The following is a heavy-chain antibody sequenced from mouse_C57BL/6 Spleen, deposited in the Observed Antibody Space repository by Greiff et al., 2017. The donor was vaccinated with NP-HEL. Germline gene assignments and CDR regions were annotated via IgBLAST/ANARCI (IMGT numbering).Heavy chain of an antibody. Sequence: QVQLQQSGAELVKPGASVKISCKASGYAFSSYWMNWVKQRPGKGLEWIGQIYPGDGDTNYNGKFKGKATLTADKSSSTAYMQLSSLTSEDSAVYFCARPYDHGDFRYAMDYWGQGTSVTVSS. V-gene: IGHV1-80*01. CDR3: ARPYDHGDFRYAMDY. D-gene: IGHD2-4*01. CDR2: IYPGDGDT. CDR1: GYAFSSYW. J-gene: IGHJ4*01.